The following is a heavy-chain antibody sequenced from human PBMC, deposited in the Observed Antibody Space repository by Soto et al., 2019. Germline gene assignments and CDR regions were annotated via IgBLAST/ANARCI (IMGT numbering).Heavy chain of an antibody. CDR1: GFTFSSYA. Sequence: GGSLRLSCAASGFTFSSYAMSWVRQAPGKGLEWVSAISGSGGSTYYADSVKGRFTISRDNSKNTLYLQMNSLRAEDTAVYYCVKGRRGVITIFGVVTSFDYWGQGTLVTVSS. CDR2: ISGSGGST. V-gene: IGHV3-23*01. CDR3: VKGRRGVITIFGVVTSFDY. D-gene: IGHD3-3*01. J-gene: IGHJ4*02.